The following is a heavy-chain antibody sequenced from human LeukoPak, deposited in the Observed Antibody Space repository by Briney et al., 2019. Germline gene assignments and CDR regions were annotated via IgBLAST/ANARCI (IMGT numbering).Heavy chain of an antibody. J-gene: IGHJ2*01. Sequence: EASVKVSCKASGYTFTSYDINWVRQATGQGLEWMGWMNPNSGNTGYAQKFQGRVTMTRNTSISTAYMELSSLRSEDTAVYYCARRRMYYYDSSGYPVGYFDLWGRGTLVTVSS. V-gene: IGHV1-8*01. CDR2: MNPNSGNT. CDR1: GYTFTSYD. CDR3: ARRRMYYYDSSGYPVGYFDL. D-gene: IGHD3-22*01.